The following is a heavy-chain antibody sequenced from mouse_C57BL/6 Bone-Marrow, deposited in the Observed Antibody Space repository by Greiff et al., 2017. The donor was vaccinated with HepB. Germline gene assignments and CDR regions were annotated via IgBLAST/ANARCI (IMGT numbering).Heavy chain of an antibody. CDR3: ASITTVVALYYYAMDY. Sequence: QVQLQQPGAELVKPGASVKLSCKASGYTFTSYWMHGVKQRPGQGLEWIGMIHPNSGSTNYNEKFKSKATLTVDKSSSTAYMQLSSLTSEDSAVYYCASITTVVALYYYAMDYWGQGTSVTVSS. CDR2: IHPNSGST. CDR1: GYTFTSYW. V-gene: IGHV1-64*01. J-gene: IGHJ4*01. D-gene: IGHD1-1*01.